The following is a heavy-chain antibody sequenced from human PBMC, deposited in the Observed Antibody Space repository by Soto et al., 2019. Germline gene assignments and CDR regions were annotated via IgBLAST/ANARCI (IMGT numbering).Heavy chain of an antibody. CDR3: ARLYSSSSAVTSYYYGMDV. CDR2: IIPIFGTA. J-gene: IGHJ6*02. V-gene: IGHV1-69*13. CDR1: GGTFSSYA. Sequence: ASVKVSCKASGGTFSSYAISWVRQAPGQGLEWMGGIIPIFGTANYAQKFQGRVTITADESTSTAYMELSSLRSEDTAVYYCARLYSSSSAVTSYYYGMDVWGQGTTVTVSS. D-gene: IGHD6-6*01.